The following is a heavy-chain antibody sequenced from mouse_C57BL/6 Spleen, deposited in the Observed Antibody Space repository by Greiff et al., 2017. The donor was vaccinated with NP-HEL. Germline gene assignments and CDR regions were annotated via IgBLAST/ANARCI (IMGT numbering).Heavy chain of an antibody. Sequence: VQLVESGAELVKPGASVKISCKASGYAFSSYWMNWVKQRPGKGLEWIGQIYPGDGDTNYNGKFKGKATLTADKSSSTAYMQLSSLTSEDSAVYFCARLGDYGNYYAMDYWGQGTSVTVSS. CDR3: ARLGDYGNYYAMDY. V-gene: IGHV1-80*01. CDR2: IYPGDGDT. CDR1: GYAFSSYW. J-gene: IGHJ4*01. D-gene: IGHD2-1*01.